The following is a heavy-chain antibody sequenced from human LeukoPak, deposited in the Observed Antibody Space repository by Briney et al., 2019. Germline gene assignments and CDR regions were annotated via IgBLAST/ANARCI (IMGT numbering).Heavy chain of an antibody. CDR1: GYTFTSYD. J-gene: IGHJ4*02. CDR2: MNPRSGNT. CDR3: ARGRCTGGVCWRRYYFDY. D-gene: IGHD2-8*02. Sequence: ASVKVSCKASGYTFTSYDIDWVRQPNAQGLEWMGWMNPRSGNTRYAEKFQGRVTMIRNTSISTAYMELSSLRSEDTAVYYCARGRCTGGVCWRRYYFDYWGQGTLVTVSS. V-gene: IGHV1-8*01.